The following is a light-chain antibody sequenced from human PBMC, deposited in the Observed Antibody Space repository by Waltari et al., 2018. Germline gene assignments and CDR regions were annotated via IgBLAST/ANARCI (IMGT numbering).Light chain of an antibody. J-gene: IGKJ5*01. CDR1: QTVSSN. CDR2: GAS. V-gene: IGKV3-15*01. Sequence: EMVMTQSPATLSLSPGEGATLSCRASQTVSSNLAWYQQKPGQAPRLLIYGASTRATGIPARFSDSGSGTDFTLTISSLQSEDFAVYYCQQYNNWPFTFGQGTRLEIK. CDR3: QQYNNWPFT.